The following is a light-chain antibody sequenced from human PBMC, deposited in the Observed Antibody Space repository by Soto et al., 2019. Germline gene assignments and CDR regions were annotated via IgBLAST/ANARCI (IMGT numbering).Light chain of an antibody. V-gene: IGKV3-11*01. CDR2: DAS. CDR3: QQRSNWPLT. Sequence: EIVLTQSPATLSLSPRERATLSCRASQSVSSYLAWYQQKPGQAPRLLIYDASNSATGIPARFSGSGSGTDFTLTISSLEPEDFAVYYCQQRSNWPLTFGGGTKVELK. J-gene: IGKJ4*01. CDR1: QSVSSY.